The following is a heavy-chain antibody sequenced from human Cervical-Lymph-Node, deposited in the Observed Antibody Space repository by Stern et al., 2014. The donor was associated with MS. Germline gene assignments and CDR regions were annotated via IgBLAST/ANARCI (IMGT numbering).Heavy chain of an antibody. CDR2: IYPDDSGS. J-gene: IGHJ3*01. D-gene: IGHD2-2*02. CDR1: GYTFTNYW. CDR3: AAILPPDAFDV. Sequence: EVQLVESGAEVKKAGESLRISCKGSGYTFTNYWLGWVRQMPGKGLEWMGIIYPDDSGSRYSPSFEGQVSFSADKSINTAYLQWSSLKPSDSGMYYCAAILPPDAFDVWGQGTMVTVSS. V-gene: IGHV5-51*01.